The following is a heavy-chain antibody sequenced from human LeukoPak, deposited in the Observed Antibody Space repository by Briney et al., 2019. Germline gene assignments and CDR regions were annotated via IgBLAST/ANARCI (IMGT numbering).Heavy chain of an antibody. CDR2: MYYSVRT. Sequence: PSETLSLTCTVSGGSITSHYWSWIRQPPGKRLEWIGSMYYSVRTNYNPSLKSRVTISVDTSKNQFSLNLSSVTATDTAVYYCARFLNSGSGGYWGQGTLVTVSS. V-gene: IGHV4-59*08. J-gene: IGHJ4*02. D-gene: IGHD1-26*01. CDR1: GGSITSHY. CDR3: ARFLNSGSGGY.